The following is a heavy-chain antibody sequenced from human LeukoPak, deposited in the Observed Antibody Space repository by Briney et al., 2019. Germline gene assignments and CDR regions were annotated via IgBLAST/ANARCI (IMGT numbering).Heavy chain of an antibody. CDR1: GGSISSSSYY. D-gene: IGHD4-17*01. Sequence: SETLSLTCTVSGGSISSSSYYWGWIRQPPGKGLEWIGSMYYSGSTYYNPSLKSRVTISVDTSKNQFSLKLSSVTAADTAVYYCVRDTYGDDQRWGQGTLVTVSS. J-gene: IGHJ4*02. CDR3: VRDTYGDDQR. V-gene: IGHV4-39*07. CDR2: MYYSGST.